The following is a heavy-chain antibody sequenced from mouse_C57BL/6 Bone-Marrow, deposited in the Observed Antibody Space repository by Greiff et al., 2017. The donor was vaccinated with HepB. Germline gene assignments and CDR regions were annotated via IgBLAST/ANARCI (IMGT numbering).Heavy chain of an antibody. CDR2: INPSSGYT. CDR1: GYTFTSYW. D-gene: IGHD2-5*01. CDR3: ARRYSNYDYAMDY. J-gene: IGHJ4*01. Sequence: QVQLQQSGAELAKPGASVKLSCKASGYTFTSYWMHWVKQRPGQGLEWIGYINPSSGYTKYNQKFKDKATLTADKSSSTAYMQLSSLTYEDSAVYYCARRYSNYDYAMDYWGQGTSVTVSS. V-gene: IGHV1-7*01.